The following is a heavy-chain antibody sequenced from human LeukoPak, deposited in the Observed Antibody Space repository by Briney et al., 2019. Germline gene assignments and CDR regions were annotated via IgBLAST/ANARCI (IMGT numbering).Heavy chain of an antibody. Sequence: GGSLRLSCAASGFTFDDYAMLWVRQAPGKGLEWVSGINWNTNSIKYADSVKGRFTISRDNAKNSLYLQMNSLRAEDTAFYYCAKGSSGWFTDAFDIWGQGIMVTVSS. CDR2: INWNTNSI. CDR3: AKGSSGWFTDAFDI. D-gene: IGHD6-19*01. J-gene: IGHJ3*02. CDR1: GFTFDDYA. V-gene: IGHV3-9*01.